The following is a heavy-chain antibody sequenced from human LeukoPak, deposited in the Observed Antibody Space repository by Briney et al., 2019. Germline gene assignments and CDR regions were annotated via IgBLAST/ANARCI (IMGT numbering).Heavy chain of an antibody. V-gene: IGHV4-34*01. J-gene: IGHJ4*02. Sequence: SGTLSLTCAVYGGSFSGYYWSWIRQPPGKGLEWIAEINHSGSTNYNPSLRSRVTISVDTSKNQFSRKLSSVTAADTAVYYCARVSGRWLQTRYYFDYWGQGTLVTVSS. CDR3: ARVSGRWLQTRYYFDY. CDR1: GGSFSGYY. D-gene: IGHD5-24*01. CDR2: INHSGST.